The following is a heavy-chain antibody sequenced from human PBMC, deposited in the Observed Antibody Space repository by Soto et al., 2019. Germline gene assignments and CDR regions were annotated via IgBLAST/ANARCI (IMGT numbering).Heavy chain of an antibody. D-gene: IGHD3-10*01. J-gene: IGHJ6*02. CDR3: SRDRSGSRGVFGDYGMDV. V-gene: IGHV3-48*02. CDR2: ISSSSSTI. CDR1: GFTFSSDS. Sequence: EVQLVESGGGLVQPGGSLRLSCAASGFTFSSDSMNLLRQDPGTGLEWVSYISSSSSTIYHADSVTGRLTISRDNAKNSLDLKMNSLRDEDTAVYYCSRDRSGSRGVFGDYGMDVWGQGTTVTVSS.